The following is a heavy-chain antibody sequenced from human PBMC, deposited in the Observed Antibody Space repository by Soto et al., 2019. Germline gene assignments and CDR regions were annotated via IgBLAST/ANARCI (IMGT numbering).Heavy chain of an antibody. J-gene: IGHJ6*02. CDR3: ARDPTRGVVVIQDYGMDV. V-gene: IGHV1-69*01. D-gene: IGHD3-22*01. Sequence: QVQLVQSGAAVRKPGSSVKVSCKASGGTLNNYAVSWVRQAPGQGLEWMGGIIPMFGTANYAQKFQDRVTITADESTSTVYVELTSLRSEDTAIYYCARDPTRGVVVIQDYGMDVWGQGTSGTVSS. CDR1: GGTLNNYA. CDR2: IIPMFGTA.